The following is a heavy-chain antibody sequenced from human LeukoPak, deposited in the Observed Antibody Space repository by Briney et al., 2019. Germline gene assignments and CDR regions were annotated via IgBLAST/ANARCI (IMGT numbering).Heavy chain of an antibody. CDR1: GYTITNNY. V-gene: IGHV1-46*01. Sequence: ASVKVSCKASGYTITNNYMHWVRQAPGQGLEWIGVINPSGTGTSYAQKFQGRITMSRDTSTSTVYMELSTLRSEDTAFYYCATDHSMANTAWWFDPWGRGTLVTVSS. D-gene: IGHD5-24*01. CDR2: INPSGTGT. J-gene: IGHJ5*02. CDR3: ATDHSMANTAWWFDP.